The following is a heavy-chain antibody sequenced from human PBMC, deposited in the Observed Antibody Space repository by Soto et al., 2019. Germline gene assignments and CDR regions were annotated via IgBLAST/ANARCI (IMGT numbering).Heavy chain of an antibody. Sequence: GSLRLSCAASGFTVSSNYMSWVRQAPGKGLEWVSVIYSGGSTYYADSVKGRFTISRDNSKNTLYLQMNSLRAEDTAVYYCASRRGYSYGYRNWGQGTLVTVSS. V-gene: IGHV3-53*01. D-gene: IGHD5-18*01. J-gene: IGHJ4*02. CDR2: IYSGGST. CDR1: GFTVSSNY. CDR3: ASRRGYSYGYRN.